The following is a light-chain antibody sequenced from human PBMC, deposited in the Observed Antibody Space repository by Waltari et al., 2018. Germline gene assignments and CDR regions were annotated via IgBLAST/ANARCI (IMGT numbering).Light chain of an antibody. Sequence: DIQMTQSPSSLSASVGDRVTITCRASQSISRSLNWYRQKPGEVPNLLISSASCLQSGVPSRFSGSGSGTDFTLSISSLQPEDIATYFCQQSSTNPYTFGQGTKLEI. J-gene: IGKJ2*01. V-gene: IGKV1-39*01. CDR3: QQSSTNPYT. CDR1: QSISRS. CDR2: SAS.